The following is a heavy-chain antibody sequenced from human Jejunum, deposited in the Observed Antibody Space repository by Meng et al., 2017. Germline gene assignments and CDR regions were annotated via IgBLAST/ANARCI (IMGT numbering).Heavy chain of an antibody. CDR3: AKFKYPYDSSGFEIDH. V-gene: IGHV3-30-3*02. CDR2: IPYDGMNK. D-gene: IGHD3-22*01. Sequence: QVQLVESGGGVVKPGRYRRLSCAASGLTCSDYAMHWIRQAPGKGLEWVAVIPYDGMNKYYADSVKGRFTISRDNSKNTLYLQLNSLRAEDTDVYYCAKFKYPYDSSGFEIDHWGQGTLVTVSS. CDR1: GLTCSDYA. J-gene: IGHJ4*02.